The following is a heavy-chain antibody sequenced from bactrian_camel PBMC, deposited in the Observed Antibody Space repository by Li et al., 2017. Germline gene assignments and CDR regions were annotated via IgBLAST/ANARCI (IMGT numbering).Heavy chain of an antibody. V-gene: IGHV3-3*01. CDR2: SYDGRT. Sequence: VQLVESGGGSVQVGGSLRLSCVAFGDTIGRHCMGWFRQIPDKAREGVAASYDGRTWYADSVKGRFSISKENAKNTLYLQMNSLKVEDAATYFCAAESSCDLLGTPLARNWGQGTQVTV. D-gene: IGHD6*01. J-gene: IGHJ4*01. CDR3: AAESSCDLLGTPLARN. CDR1: GDTIGRHC.